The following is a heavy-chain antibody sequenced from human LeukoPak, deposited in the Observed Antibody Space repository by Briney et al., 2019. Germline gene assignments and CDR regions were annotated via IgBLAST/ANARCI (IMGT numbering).Heavy chain of an antibody. CDR1: GYTFSSYG. CDR3: ARDLYPGSGSYYNWFDP. V-gene: IGHV1-18*01. D-gene: IGHD3-10*01. J-gene: IGHJ5*02. Sequence: ASVKVSCKASGYTFSSYGITWVRQAPGQGLEWMGWISADNDNTNYAQNLQGRVPMTTDTSTSTAYMELRSLRSDDTAVYYCARDLYPGSGSYYNWFDPWGQGTLVTVSS. CDR2: ISADNDNT.